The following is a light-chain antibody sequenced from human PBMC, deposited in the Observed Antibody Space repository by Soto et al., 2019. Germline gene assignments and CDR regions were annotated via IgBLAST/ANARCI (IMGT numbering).Light chain of an antibody. CDR3: QHYKNYPWT. CDR2: GAS. Sequence: AIRMTQSPSSLSASAGDRVAIACRASQDVGRYLAWYQQKPGQAPKLLIYGASTLQSGVRSRFSGGGSGTDFTLTISCLQSEDFATYYCQHYKNYPWTFGQGTKVEIK. CDR1: QDVGRY. J-gene: IGKJ1*01. V-gene: IGKV1-8*01.